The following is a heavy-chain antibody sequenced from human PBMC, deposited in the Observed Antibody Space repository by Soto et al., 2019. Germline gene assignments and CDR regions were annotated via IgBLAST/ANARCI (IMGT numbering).Heavy chain of an antibody. Sequence: GGSLRLSCAASGVTVGKYGMHWVRQAPGKGLVWVSRINDYATTINYADSVKGRFTISRDNAKNTLYLQMNSLKVEDTAVYYCTRGGLDPFDFWGQGALVTVSS. D-gene: IGHD1-1*01. CDR2: INDYATTI. J-gene: IGHJ4*02. V-gene: IGHV3-74*01. CDR3: TRGGLDPFDF. CDR1: GVTVGKYG.